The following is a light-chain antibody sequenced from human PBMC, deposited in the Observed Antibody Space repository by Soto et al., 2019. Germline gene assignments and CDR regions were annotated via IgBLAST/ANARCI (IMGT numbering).Light chain of an antibody. Sequence: EKVMTQSPATLSVSPGERVTLSCRASQSVVTNLAWYQQKPGQAPRLLISGASTRATGIPDRFIGSGSGTEFTLTITSLQSEDFAIYYCQNYNDLPLTFGQGTKVEIK. CDR3: QNYNDLPLT. CDR2: GAS. V-gene: IGKV3-15*01. CDR1: QSVVTN. J-gene: IGKJ1*01.